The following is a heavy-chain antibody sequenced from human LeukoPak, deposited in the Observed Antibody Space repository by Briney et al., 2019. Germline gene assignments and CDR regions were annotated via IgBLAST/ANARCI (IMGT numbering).Heavy chain of an antibody. J-gene: IGHJ3*02. D-gene: IGHD4-17*01. CDR1: GGSISSYY. CDR2: IYTSGST. CDR3: ARQEDDYGDYGDAFDI. Sequence: PSETLSLTCTVSGGSISSYYWSLIRQPAGKGLEWIGRIYTSGSTNYNPSLKSRVTMSVDTSKNQFSLKLSSVTAADTAVYYCARQEDDYGDYGDAFDIWGQGTMVTVSS. V-gene: IGHV4-4*07.